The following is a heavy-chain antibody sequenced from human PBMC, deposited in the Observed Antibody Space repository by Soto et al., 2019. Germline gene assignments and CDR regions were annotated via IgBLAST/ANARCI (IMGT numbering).Heavy chain of an antibody. CDR1: GSRFSNYV. Sequence: QVQLVQSGAEVKTPGSSLKVSCKVSGSRFSNYVISWVRQAPAHGLEGLGRIIPIFNSTTYAQNFQGRVTITADKSTSTASLELSSLRSDDTAVYYCAREGRGKKAGYNGLVSLGYWGQGTLVTVSS. D-gene: IGHD2-2*02. J-gene: IGHJ4*02. V-gene: IGHV1-69*06. CDR2: IIPIFNST. CDR3: AREGRGKKAGYNGLVSLGY.